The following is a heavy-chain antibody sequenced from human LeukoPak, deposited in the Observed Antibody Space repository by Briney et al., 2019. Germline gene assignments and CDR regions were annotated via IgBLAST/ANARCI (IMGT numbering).Heavy chain of an antibody. J-gene: IGHJ4*02. Sequence: GGSLTLSCAASGFTFSGYWMSWVRQAPGKGLEWVANIKQDGSEKYYVDSVKGRFTISRDNAKNSLSLQINSLRVEDTAVYYCARRLLNYFDYWGQGTLVTVSS. CDR3: ARRLLNYFDY. CDR2: IKQDGSEK. D-gene: IGHD2-8*01. V-gene: IGHV3-7*02. CDR1: GFTFSGYW.